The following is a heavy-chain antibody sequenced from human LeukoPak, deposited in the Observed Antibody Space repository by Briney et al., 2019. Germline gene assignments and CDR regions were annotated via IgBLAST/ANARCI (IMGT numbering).Heavy chain of an antibody. CDR3: ARRASKVRGVIITVFDY. D-gene: IGHD3-10*01. Sequence: SETLSLTCTVSGGSISSSSYYWGWIRQPPGKGLEWIGSIYYSGSTYYNPSLKSRVTISVDTSKNQFSLKLSSVTAADTAVYYCARRASKVRGVIITVFDYWGQGTLVTVSS. J-gene: IGHJ4*02. CDR1: GGSISSSSYY. CDR2: IYYSGST. V-gene: IGHV4-39*01.